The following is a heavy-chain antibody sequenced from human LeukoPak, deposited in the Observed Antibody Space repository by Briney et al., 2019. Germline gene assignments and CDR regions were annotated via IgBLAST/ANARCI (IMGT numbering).Heavy chain of an antibody. V-gene: IGHV1-8*01. Sequence: ASVKVSCKASGYTFTSYDINWVRQATGQGLEWMGWMNPNTGNTGYAQKFQGRVTMTRNTSISTAYMELSSLTSEDTAVYYCARGVPRLDGSGGWFDPWGQGTLVTVSS. D-gene: IGHD2-15*01. CDR1: GYTFTSYD. J-gene: IGHJ5*02. CDR2: MNPNTGNT. CDR3: ARGVPRLDGSGGWFDP.